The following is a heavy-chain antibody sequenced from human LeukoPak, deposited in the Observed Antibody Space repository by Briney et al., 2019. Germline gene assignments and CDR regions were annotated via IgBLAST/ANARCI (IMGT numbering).Heavy chain of an antibody. CDR1: GDSLSSSTCN. CDR3: ARDQVDYDIPDHFDY. Sequence: SQTLSLTCKVSGDSLSSSTCNWIWIRQPPGKGLEWIGYISQSGNSYFTPSLKSRATISVDRSKNHFSLTLISVTAADTAVYYCARDQVDYDIPDHFDYWGKGTLVAVSS. V-gene: IGHV4-30-2*01. CDR2: ISQSGNS. D-gene: IGHD3-22*01. J-gene: IGHJ4*02.